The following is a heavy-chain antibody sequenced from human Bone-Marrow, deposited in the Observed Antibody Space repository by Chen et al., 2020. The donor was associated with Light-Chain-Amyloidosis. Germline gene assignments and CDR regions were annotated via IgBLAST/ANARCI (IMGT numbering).Heavy chain of an antibody. J-gene: IGHJ4*02. CDR2: IYYSGNT. V-gene: IGHV4-59*01. D-gene: IGHD3-9*01. Sequence: QVQLQESGPGLVKPSETLSLTCTVSGGSLSNDYWSWIRQPPGKGLEWIGWIYYSGNTNYNPSLESRVSISLDTSKNQFSLRLNSMTAADTAVYYCARVRGLVLDQWGQGTQVPVSS. CDR3: ARVRGLVLDQ. CDR1: GGSLSNDY.